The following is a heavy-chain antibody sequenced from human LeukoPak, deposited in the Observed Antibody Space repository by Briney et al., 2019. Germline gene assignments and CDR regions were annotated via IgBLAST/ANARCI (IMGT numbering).Heavy chain of an antibody. J-gene: IGHJ3*02. D-gene: IGHD6-19*01. CDR1: GFTFDDYG. Sequence: PGGSLRLSCAASGFTFDDYGMSWVRQAPGKGLEWVSGINWNGGSTGYADSVKGRFTISRDNAKNSLYLQMNSLRAEDTALYYCARDFRYSSGWYSFLGDDAFGIWGQGTMVTVSS. CDR2: INWNGGST. V-gene: IGHV3-20*04. CDR3: ARDFRYSSGWYSFLGDDAFGI.